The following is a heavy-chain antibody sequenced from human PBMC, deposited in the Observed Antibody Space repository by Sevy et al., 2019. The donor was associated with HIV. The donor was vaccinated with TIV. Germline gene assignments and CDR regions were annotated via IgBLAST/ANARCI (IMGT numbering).Heavy chain of an antibody. CDR1: GGSISSYY. Sequence: SETLSLTCTVSGGSISSYYWSWIRQPPGKGLEWIGYIYYSGSTNYNPSLKSRVTISVDTSKNQFSLKLSSVTAAATAAYYCARGPKAIVVVPAANPNYYYYGMDVWGQGTTVTVSS. V-gene: IGHV4-59*01. CDR2: IYYSGST. CDR3: ARGPKAIVVVPAANPNYYYYGMDV. J-gene: IGHJ6*02. D-gene: IGHD2-2*01.